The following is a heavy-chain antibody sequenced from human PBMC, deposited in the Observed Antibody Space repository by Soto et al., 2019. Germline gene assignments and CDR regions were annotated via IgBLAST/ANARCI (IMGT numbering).Heavy chain of an antibody. CDR2: MNPNSGNT. Sequence: GASVKVSCKASGYTFTSYDTNWVRQATGQGLEWMGWMNPNSGNTGYAQKFQGRVTMTRNTSISTAYMELSSLRSEDTAVYYCARVGNADYSNFDVTATFDYWGQGTLVTVSS. CDR3: ARVGNADYSNFDVTATFDY. J-gene: IGHJ4*02. D-gene: IGHD4-4*01. V-gene: IGHV1-8*01. CDR1: GYTFTSYD.